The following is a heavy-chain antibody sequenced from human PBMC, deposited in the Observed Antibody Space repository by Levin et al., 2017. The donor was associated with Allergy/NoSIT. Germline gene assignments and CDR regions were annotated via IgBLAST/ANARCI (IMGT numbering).Heavy chain of an antibody. J-gene: IGHJ3*01. CDR3: AKKQGGTTGFSFDV. D-gene: IGHD1-14*01. Sequence: GESLKISCDASGFSLSEYAMSWVRQAPGKGLEWVSVITGGGFNTYYGDSAKGRFTISRDNSKNTLYLELNSLRAEDTAVYYCAKKQGGTTGFSFDVWGQGTMVTVSS. V-gene: IGHV3-23*01. CDR2: ITGGGFNT. CDR1: GFSLSEYA.